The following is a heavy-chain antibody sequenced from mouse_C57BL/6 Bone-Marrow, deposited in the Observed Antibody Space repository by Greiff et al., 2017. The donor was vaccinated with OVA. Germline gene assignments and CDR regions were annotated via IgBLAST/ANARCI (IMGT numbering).Heavy chain of an antibody. CDR2: IHPNSGRT. CDR3: ARPDYYGSRDFDY. D-gene: IGHD1-1*01. Sequence: VQLKQPGAELVKPGASVKLSCKASGYTFTSYWMHWVKQRPGQGLEWIGMIHPNSGRTNYNEKFKSKATLTVDKSSSTAYMQLSSLTSEDSAVYYCARPDYYGSRDFDYWGQGTTLTVSS. V-gene: IGHV1-64*01. CDR1: GYTFTSYW. J-gene: IGHJ2*01.